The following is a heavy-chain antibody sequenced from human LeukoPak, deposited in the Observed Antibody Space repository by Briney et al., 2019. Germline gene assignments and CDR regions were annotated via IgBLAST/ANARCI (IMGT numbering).Heavy chain of an antibody. CDR2: ISSSISYI. D-gene: IGHD3-10*01. CDR1: GFTFSSYS. V-gene: IGHV3-21*01. J-gene: IGHJ4*02. Sequence: PGGSLRLSCAASGFTFSSYSMNCVRQAPGKGLEWVSSISSSISYIYYADSVKGRFTISRDNAKNSLYLQMNSVRDGDTAVYYCARDSRGSGSHDYYFDYWGKGTLVTVSS. CDR3: ARDSRGSGSHDYYFDY.